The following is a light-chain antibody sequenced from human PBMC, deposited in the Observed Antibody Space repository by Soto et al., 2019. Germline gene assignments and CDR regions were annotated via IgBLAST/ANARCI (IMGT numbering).Light chain of an antibody. CDR2: EGS. CDR3: CSYAGRSTLV. J-gene: IGLJ3*02. CDR1: SSDVGSYNL. Sequence: QSALTQPASVSGSPGQSITISCTGSSSDVGSYNLVSWHQQYPGTAPKLMIYEGSKRPSGVSNRISGSKSSNTASLTISGLQAEAEADYYCCSYAGRSTLVLGGGTKLTVL. V-gene: IGLV2-23*01.